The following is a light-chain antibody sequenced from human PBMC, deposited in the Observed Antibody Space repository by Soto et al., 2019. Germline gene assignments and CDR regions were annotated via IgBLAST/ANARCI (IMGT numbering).Light chain of an antibody. V-gene: IGLV2-8*01. CDR2: EVT. CDR3: GPLAGPVWV. CDR1: SSDIGGYDH. J-gene: IGLJ3*02. Sequence: QSALTQPPSASGSPGRSVTISCTGTSSDIGGYDHVSWYRQDPGKAPNVMVSEVTKRPSGVPDRFSGSKAGNTASLTVLGPQAEDEANYYCGPLAGPVWVFGGGTKLTVL.